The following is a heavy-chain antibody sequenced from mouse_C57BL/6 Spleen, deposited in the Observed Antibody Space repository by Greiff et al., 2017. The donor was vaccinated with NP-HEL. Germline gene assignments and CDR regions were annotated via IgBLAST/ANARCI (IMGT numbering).Heavy chain of an antibody. CDR3: TRADGYYWYFDV. V-gene: IGHV14-4*01. CDR2: IEPENGDT. CDR1: GFNIKDDY. D-gene: IGHD2-3*01. J-gene: IGHJ1*03. Sequence: VQLKQSGAELVRPGASVKLSCTASGFNIKDDYMHWVKQRPEQGLEWIGWIEPENGDTEYASKFQGKAPITADTSSNTAYLQLSSLTSEDTAVYYCTRADGYYWYFDVWGTGTTVTVSS.